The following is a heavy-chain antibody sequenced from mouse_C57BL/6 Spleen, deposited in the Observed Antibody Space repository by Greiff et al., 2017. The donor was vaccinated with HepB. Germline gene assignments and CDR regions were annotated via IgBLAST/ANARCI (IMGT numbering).Heavy chain of an antibody. Sequence: QVHVKQSGPELVKPGASVKISCKASGYAFRSSWMNWVTQRPGKGLEWIGRIYPGDGDTNYNGKFKGKATLTADKSSSTAYMQLSSLTSEDSAVYFCATYYYGSRTRYFDVWGTGTTVTVSS. J-gene: IGHJ1*03. CDR2: IYPGDGDT. D-gene: IGHD1-1*01. CDR1: GYAFRSSW. V-gene: IGHV1-82*01. CDR3: ATYYYGSRTRYFDV.